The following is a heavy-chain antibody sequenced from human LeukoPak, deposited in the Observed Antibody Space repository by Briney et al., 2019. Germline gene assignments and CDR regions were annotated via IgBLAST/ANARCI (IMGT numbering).Heavy chain of an antibody. D-gene: IGHD3-3*01. Sequence: GGSLRLSCAASGFTFSGSAMHWVRQAAGKGLEWVGRIRSKANSYATAYAASVKGRFTISRDDSKHTAYLQMNSLKTEDTAVYYCTRRIEYDFWSGYYPSYYYYMDVWGKGTTVTVSS. J-gene: IGHJ6*03. V-gene: IGHV3-73*01. CDR3: TRRIEYDFWSGYYPSYYYYMDV. CDR2: IRSKANSYAT. CDR1: GFTFSGSA.